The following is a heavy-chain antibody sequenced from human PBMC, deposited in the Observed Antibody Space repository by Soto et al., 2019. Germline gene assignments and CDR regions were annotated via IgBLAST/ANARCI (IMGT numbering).Heavy chain of an antibody. V-gene: IGHV3-21*04. CDR3: ARDLGDAYIAGSSKDY. Sequence: GGSLRLACAASGFTFSSYSMNWVRQAPGKGLEWVSSIKSDSSEKYYADSVKGRFTISRDNAKNSLYLQMNSLRAEDTAVYYCARDLGDAYIAGSSKDYWGQGTLVTVSS. CDR1: GFTFSSYS. D-gene: IGHD6-13*01. J-gene: IGHJ4*02. CDR2: IKSDSSEK.